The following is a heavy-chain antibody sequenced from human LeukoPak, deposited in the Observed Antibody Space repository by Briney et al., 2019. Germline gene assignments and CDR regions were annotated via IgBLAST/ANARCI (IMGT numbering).Heavy chain of an antibody. J-gene: IGHJ4*02. CDR3: AGDSHYYDSSGYYGGSFDY. Sequence: GGSLRLSCAASGFTFSSYSMNWVRQAPGKGLEWASYISSSSSTIYYADSVKGRFTISRDNAKNSLYLQMNSLRAEDTAVYYCAGDSHYYDSSGYYGGSFDYWGQGTLVTVSS. CDR1: GFTFSSYS. D-gene: IGHD3-22*01. CDR2: ISSSSSTI. V-gene: IGHV3-48*01.